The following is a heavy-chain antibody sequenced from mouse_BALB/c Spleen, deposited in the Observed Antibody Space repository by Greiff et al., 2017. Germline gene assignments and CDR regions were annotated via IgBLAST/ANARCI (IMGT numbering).Heavy chain of an antibody. D-gene: IGHD2-1*01. V-gene: IGHV5-6-4*01. CDR3: TRGDDGNQAFAY. Sequence: EVKLVESGGGLVKPGGSLKLSCAASGFTFSSYTMSWVRQTPEKRLEWVATIISGGSYTYYPDSVKGRFTLSRDKSTNTLYLQLSSLKSEDTAMYYCTRGDDGNQAFAYWGQGTMVTVSA. J-gene: IGHJ3*01. CDR2: IISGGSYT. CDR1: GFTFSSYT.